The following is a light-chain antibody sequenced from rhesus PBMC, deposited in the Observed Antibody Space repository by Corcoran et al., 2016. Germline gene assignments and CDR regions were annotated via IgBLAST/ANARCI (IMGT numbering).Light chain of an antibody. J-gene: IGKJ3*01. CDR1: QNIYSN. V-gene: IGKV1S12*01. CDR2: AAS. Sequence: DIQMTQSPSALSASVGDRVTISCRASQNIYSNLAWYQQKPGKAPKLLIYAASSLQTGIPARFSGSGSGTDFTLTIIGLHPKVSAAYYCQHYYDNPFTFGPGTKLDI. CDR3: QHYYDNPFT.